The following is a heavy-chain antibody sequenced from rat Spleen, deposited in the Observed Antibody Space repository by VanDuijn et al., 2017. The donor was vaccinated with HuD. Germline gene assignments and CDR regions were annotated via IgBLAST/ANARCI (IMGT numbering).Heavy chain of an antibody. CDR2: INYDGSST. J-gene: IGHJ2*01. D-gene: IGHD1-1*01. Sequence: EVQLVESDGDLVRPGRSLKLSCAASGFIFSDHYVAWVRQAPMKGLEWVASINYDGSSTFYRDSVRDRFTISRDNAKSTLYLQVDSLKSEDTATYYCTRGGYYRYWGQGVMVTVSS. V-gene: IGHV5-29*01. CDR3: TRGGYYRY. CDR1: GFIFSDHY.